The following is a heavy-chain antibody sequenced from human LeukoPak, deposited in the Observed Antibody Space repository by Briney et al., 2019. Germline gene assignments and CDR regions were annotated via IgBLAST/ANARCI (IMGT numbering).Heavy chain of an antibody. V-gene: IGHV3-23*01. CDR3: ITVSSPRPFYSDSSAYYH. D-gene: IGHD3-22*01. CDR2: ISGSGGGT. Sequence: PGGSLRLSCAASGFTFSSYAMSWVRQAPGKGLECVSAISGSGGGTYYADSVQGRFTISRDNSKNTLYLQMNSLRAEDTAVYYCITVSSPRPFYSDSSAYYHWGQGTLVTVSS. CDR1: GFTFSSYA. J-gene: IGHJ5*02.